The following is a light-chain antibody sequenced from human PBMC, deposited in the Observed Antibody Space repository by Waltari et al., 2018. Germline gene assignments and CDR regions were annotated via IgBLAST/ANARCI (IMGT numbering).Light chain of an antibody. CDR2: DVS. J-gene: IGLJ1*01. CDR1: SSDIGAYDY. CDR3: SSYSSTSTFYV. Sequence: QSALTQPASVSGSPGQSVTISCTGSSSDIGAYDYVCWYQQHPDKGPKLLVYDVSQRPSGVSNRFSGSKSGNTASLVISGLRAEDEADYYCSSYSSTSTFYVFGTGTTVTVL. V-gene: IGLV2-14*03.